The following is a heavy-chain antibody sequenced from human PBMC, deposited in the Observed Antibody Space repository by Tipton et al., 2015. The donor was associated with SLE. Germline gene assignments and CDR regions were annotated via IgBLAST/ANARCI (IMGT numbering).Heavy chain of an antibody. CDR2: SSWDGGRT. V-gene: IGHV3-43*01. CDR1: GFTFDDYS. CDR3: ARGDSSTSPNCFDY. D-gene: IGHD2-2*01. Sequence: GSLRLSCAASGFTFDDYSFHWVRKAQGKGLEWVSISSWDGGRTYYADSVKGRFTISRDNSRSSLYLQMNSLRTEDTALYYCARGDSSTSPNCFDYWGQGTLVTVSS. J-gene: IGHJ4*02.